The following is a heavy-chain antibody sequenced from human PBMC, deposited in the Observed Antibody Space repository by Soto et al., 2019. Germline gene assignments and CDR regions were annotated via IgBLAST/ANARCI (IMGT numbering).Heavy chain of an antibody. D-gene: IGHD3-3*01. Sequence: QGELVPSGAKVKKPGASVKVSCKASGYTFTRYGVGWVRQAPGQRQERMAWISVYNGKTAYAQNLQAGVIMTTDSNKHTAYTELRGLRVDDPAVYYCARLPSIRISGGEGYYPAIDVSGQGTTVTVSS. CDR1: GYTFTRYG. V-gene: IGHV1-18*04. J-gene: IGHJ6*02. CDR3: ARLPSIRISGGEGYYPAIDV. CDR2: ISVYNGKT.